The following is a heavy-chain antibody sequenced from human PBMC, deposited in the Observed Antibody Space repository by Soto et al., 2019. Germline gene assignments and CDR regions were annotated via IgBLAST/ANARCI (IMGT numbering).Heavy chain of an antibody. J-gene: IGHJ6*02. V-gene: IGHV4-39*01. CDR3: ARHSNGDGYNYGYYYGMDV. CDR1: GGSISSSSYY. CDR2: IYYSGST. D-gene: IGHD5-12*01. Sequence: PSETLSLTCTVSGGSISSSSYYWGWIRQPPGKGLEWIGSIYYSGSTYYNPSLKSRVTISVDTSKNQFSLKLSSVTAADTAVYYCARHSNGDGYNYGYYYGMDVWGQGTLVTVSS.